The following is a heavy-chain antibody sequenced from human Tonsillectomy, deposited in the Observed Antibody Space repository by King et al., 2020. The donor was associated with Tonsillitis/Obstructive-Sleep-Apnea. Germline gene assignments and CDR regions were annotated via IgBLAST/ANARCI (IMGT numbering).Heavy chain of an antibody. V-gene: IGHV3-48*03. CDR3: ASPLWFGEKTWGY. CDR1: GFTFSSYE. CDR2: ISSSGSTI. D-gene: IGHD3-10*01. Sequence: VQLVESGGALVQPGGSLRLSCAASGFTFSSYEMNWVRQAPGKGLEWLSYISSSGSTIYYADSVKGRFTISRDNAKNSLYLQMNSLRVEDTAVYYCASPLWFGEKTWGYWGQGTLVTVSS. J-gene: IGHJ4*02.